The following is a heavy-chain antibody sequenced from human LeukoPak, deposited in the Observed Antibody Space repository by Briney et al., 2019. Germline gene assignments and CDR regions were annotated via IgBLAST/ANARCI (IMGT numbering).Heavy chain of an antibody. CDR1: GYTFTGYY. V-gene: IGHV1-2*02. D-gene: IGHD3-22*01. CDR2: INPNSGGT. Sequence: GASVKVSCKPSGYTFTGYYMHWLRQAPGQGLEWMGWINPNSGGTNYAQKFQGRVTMTRDTSISTAYMELSRLRSDDTAVYYCARTSYYYDSSALRYWGQGTLVTVSS. J-gene: IGHJ4*02. CDR3: ARTSYYYDSSALRY.